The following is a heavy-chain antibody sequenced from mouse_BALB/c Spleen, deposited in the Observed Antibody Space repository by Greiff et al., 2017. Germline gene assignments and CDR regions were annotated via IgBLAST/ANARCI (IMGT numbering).Heavy chain of an antibody. J-gene: IGHJ4*01. Sequence: EVKVVESGGGLVKPGGSLKLSCAASGFTFSSYAMSWVRQSPEKRLEWVAEISSGGSYTYYPDTVTGRFTISRDNAKNTLYLEMSSLRSEDTAMYYCARGGQLGLRNAMDYWGQGTSVTVSS. V-gene: IGHV5-9-4*01. CDR3: ARGGQLGLRNAMDY. D-gene: IGHD3-1*01. CDR1: GFTFSSYA. CDR2: ISSGGSYT.